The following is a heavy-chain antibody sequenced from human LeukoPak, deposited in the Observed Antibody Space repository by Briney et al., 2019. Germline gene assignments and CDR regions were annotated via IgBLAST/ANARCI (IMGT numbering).Heavy chain of an antibody. Sequence: PEGSLRLSCGASGIIFKDAWMNWVRLAPGKGLEWVGRIKNKADGGTTDYAAPVRGRFIISRDDSKNRLYLQMNSLKTEDTAVYYCTTSGTPFQYWGQGTLVTVSS. J-gene: IGHJ4*02. V-gene: IGHV3-15*01. CDR1: GIIFKDAW. CDR2: IKNKADGGTT. CDR3: TTSGTPFQY. D-gene: IGHD3-10*01.